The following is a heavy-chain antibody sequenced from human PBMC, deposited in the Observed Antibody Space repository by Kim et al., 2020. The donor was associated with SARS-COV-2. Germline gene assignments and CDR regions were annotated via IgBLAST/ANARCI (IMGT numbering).Heavy chain of an antibody. CDR3: ARDSSNIAAAGTFDY. J-gene: IGHJ4*02. Sequence: GGSLRLSCAASGFTVSSNYMSWVRQAPGKGLEWVSVIYSGGSTYYADSVKGRFTISRDNSKNTLYLQMNSLRAEDTAVYYCARDSSNIAAAGTFDYWGQGTLVTVSA. CDR2: IYSGGST. D-gene: IGHD6-13*01. V-gene: IGHV3-53*01. CDR1: GFTVSSNY.